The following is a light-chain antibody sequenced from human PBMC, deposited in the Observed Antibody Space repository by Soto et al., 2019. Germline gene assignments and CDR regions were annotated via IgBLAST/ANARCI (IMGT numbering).Light chain of an antibody. CDR3: LLTFGDVRV. V-gene: IGLV7-46*01. CDR1: TGAVTSGHY. Sequence: QTVVTQEPSLTVSPGGTVTLTCASTTGAVTSGHYPYWFQQKPGQAPRTLIYDTNNKHSWAPARFSGSLLGGNAALTLSGAQHEDEDEYYCLLTFGDVRVFGGGTKLTVL. CDR2: DTN. J-gene: IGLJ2*01.